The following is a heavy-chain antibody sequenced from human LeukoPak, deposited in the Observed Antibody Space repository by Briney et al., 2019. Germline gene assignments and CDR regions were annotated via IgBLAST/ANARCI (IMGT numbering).Heavy chain of an antibody. CDR1: GGSFSGYY. J-gene: IGHJ4*02. V-gene: IGHV4-34*01. Sequence: SETLSLTCAVYGGSFSGYYWSWIRQPPGKGLEWIGEINHSGSTNYNPSLKSRVTISVDTSKNQFSLKLSSVTAADTAVYYCARQSSGYQLDYWGQGTLVTVSS. CDR2: INHSGST. D-gene: IGHD3-9*01. CDR3: ARQSSGYQLDY.